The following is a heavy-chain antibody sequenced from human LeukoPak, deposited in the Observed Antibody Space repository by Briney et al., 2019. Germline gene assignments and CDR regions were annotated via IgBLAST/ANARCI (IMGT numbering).Heavy chain of an antibody. CDR1: GFTFSSYS. CDR3: ARAGRDDAFDI. J-gene: IGHJ3*02. CDR2: ISSSSSYI. Sequence: GGSLRLSCAASGFTFSSYSMNWVRQAPGKGLEWVSSISSSSSYIYYADSVKGRFTISRDNAKNSLYPQMNSLRAEDTAVYYCARAGRDDAFDIWGQGTMVTVSS. V-gene: IGHV3-21*01. D-gene: IGHD3-10*01.